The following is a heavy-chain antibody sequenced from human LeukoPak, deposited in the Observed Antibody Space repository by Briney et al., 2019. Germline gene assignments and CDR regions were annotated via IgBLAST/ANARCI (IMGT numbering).Heavy chain of an antibody. Sequence: ASVKVSCKASGYTFTGYYMHWVRQAPGQGLEWMGWINPNSGGTNYAQKFQGRVTMTRDTSISTANMELSRLRSDDTAVYYCARDHYDLYGMDVWGQGTTVTVSS. J-gene: IGHJ6*02. CDR1: GYTFTGYY. CDR3: ARDHYDLYGMDV. CDR2: INPNSGGT. V-gene: IGHV1-2*02. D-gene: IGHD3-22*01.